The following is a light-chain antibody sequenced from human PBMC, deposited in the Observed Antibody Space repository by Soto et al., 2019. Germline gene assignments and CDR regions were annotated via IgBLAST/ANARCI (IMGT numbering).Light chain of an antibody. CDR1: QSVNSRF. J-gene: IGKJ2*01. CDR3: QQYGDSPPNT. CDR2: AAS. V-gene: IGKV3-20*01. Sequence: EIVLTQSPGTLSLSPGESATLSCRASQSVNSRFLAWYQHKPGQAPRLLIYAASTRATGIPDRFSGSASGTDFTLTISRLEPQDFAVYYWQQYGDSPPNTFGQGTKLEI.